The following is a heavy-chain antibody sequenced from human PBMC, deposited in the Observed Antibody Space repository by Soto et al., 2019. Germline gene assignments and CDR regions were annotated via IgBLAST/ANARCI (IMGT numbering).Heavy chain of an antibody. D-gene: IGHD2-21*01. CDR3: AKSLLFVDHAYMDV. CDR1: GGSFISYT. J-gene: IGHJ6*03. Sequence: QVHLVQSGAEVKKPGSSVKVSCEASGGSFISYTFTWVRQAPGQGLEWMGRIIPIQGRANYALKLQDRVTITADRSTITVYMELRSLRPEDTAVYYCAKSLLFVDHAYMDVWGKGTTVTVSS. CDR2: IIPIQGRA. V-gene: IGHV1-69*02.